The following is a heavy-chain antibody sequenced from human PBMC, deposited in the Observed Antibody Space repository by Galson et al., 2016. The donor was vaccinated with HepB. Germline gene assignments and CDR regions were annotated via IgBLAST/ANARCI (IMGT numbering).Heavy chain of an antibody. CDR1: GFTFSSYG. V-gene: IGHV3-33*01. D-gene: IGHD3-10*01. CDR3: ARVSGESGPDY. CDR2: IWYDGSNK. J-gene: IGHJ4*02. Sequence: SLRLSCAASGFTFSSYGMHWVRQAPGKGLEWVAVIWYDGSNKYYADSVKGRFTISRDNSKNTLYLQMNSLSAEDTAVYYCARVSGESGPDYWGQGTLVTVSS.